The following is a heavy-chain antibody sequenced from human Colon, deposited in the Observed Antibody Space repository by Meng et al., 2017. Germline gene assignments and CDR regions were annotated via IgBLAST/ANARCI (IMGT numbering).Heavy chain of an antibody. J-gene: IGHJ4*02. D-gene: IGHD3-10*01. Sequence: QVQLQESGPGLGKPSGTLSLTCAVSGDSIRSSNWWSWVRQPPGRGLEWIGEIYHSGSTNYNPSLKNRLSLTVDKSKNQFSLTLHSVTAADTAVYYCARVIYASGNMAHLDCWGQGTLVTVSS. CDR3: ARVIYASGNMAHLDC. CDR2: IYHSGST. V-gene: IGHV4-4*02. CDR1: GDSIRSSNW.